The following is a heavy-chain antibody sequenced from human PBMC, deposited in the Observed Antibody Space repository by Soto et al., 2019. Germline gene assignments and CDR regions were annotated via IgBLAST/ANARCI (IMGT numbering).Heavy chain of an antibody. V-gene: IGHV3-49*03. Sequence: GGSLRLSCTGSGFTFGDFGMSWFRQAPGKGLEWLSFIRSKGYGGTTESAAPVRGRFITSRDDSKSIAYLQMNSLKTEDTAVYYCACLTSWSQEYYYGMDVWGQGTTVTVSS. CDR2: IRSKGYGGTT. J-gene: IGHJ6*02. CDR3: ACLTSWSQEYYYGMDV. CDR1: GFTFGDFG. D-gene: IGHD2-2*01.